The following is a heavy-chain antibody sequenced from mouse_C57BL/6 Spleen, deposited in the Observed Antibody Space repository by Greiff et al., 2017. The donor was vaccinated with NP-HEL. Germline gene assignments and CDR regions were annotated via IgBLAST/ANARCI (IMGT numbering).Heavy chain of an antibody. CDR3: ATLYYGSSPFAY. V-gene: IGHV1-82*01. J-gene: IGHJ3*01. Sequence: VQVVESGPELVKPGASVKISCKASGYAFSSSWMNWVKQRPGKGLEWIGRIYPGDGDPNYNGKFKGKATLTADKSSSTAYMQLSSLTSEDSAVYFCATLYYGSSPFAYWGQGTLVTVSA. CDR1: GYAFSSSW. D-gene: IGHD1-1*01. CDR2: IYPGDGDP.